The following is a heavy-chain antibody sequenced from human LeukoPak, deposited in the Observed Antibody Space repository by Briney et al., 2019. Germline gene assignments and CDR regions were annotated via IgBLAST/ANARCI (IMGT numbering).Heavy chain of an antibody. D-gene: IGHD3-22*01. Sequence: PSETLSLTCTVSGGSISSYYWSWIRQPAGKGLKWIGSIYYSGSTYYNPSLKSRVTISVDTSKNQFSLKLSSVTAADTAVYYCARFQPFYDSSGYYFDYWGQGTLVTVSS. CDR1: GGSISSYY. J-gene: IGHJ4*02. CDR2: IYYSGST. V-gene: IGHV4-4*07. CDR3: ARFQPFYDSSGYYFDY.